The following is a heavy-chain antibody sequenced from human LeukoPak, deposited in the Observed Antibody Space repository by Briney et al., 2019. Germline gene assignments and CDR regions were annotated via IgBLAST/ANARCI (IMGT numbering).Heavy chain of an antibody. Sequence: PSETLSLTCTVSGGSISNYYWSWIRQPPGKGLEWIGYIYYSGSTNYNPSLKSRVTISVDTSKNQFSLKLSSVTAADTAVYYCARGYYDSSGYYYRVYYYYMDVWGKGTTVTISS. V-gene: IGHV4-59*01. CDR1: GGSISNYY. CDR3: ARGYYDSSGYYYRVYYYYMDV. CDR2: IYYSGST. J-gene: IGHJ6*03. D-gene: IGHD3-22*01.